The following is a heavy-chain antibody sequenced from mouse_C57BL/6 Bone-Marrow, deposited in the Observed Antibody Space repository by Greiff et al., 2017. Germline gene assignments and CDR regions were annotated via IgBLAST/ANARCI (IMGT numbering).Heavy chain of an antibody. CDR2: IHPNSGST. CDR1: GYTFTSYW. V-gene: IGHV1-64*01. Sequence: QVQLQQPGAELVKPGASVKLSCKASGYTFTSYWMHWVKQRTGQGLEWIGMIHPNSGSTNYNEKFKSKATLTVDKSSSTAYMQLSSLTSEDAAVYYCARRGTTVVDYFDYGGQGTTLTVSS. J-gene: IGHJ2*01. CDR3: ARRGTTVVDYFDY. D-gene: IGHD1-1*01.